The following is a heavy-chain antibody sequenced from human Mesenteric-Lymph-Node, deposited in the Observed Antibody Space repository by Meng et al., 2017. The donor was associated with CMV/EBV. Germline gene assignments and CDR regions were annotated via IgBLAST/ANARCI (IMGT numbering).Heavy chain of an antibody. V-gene: IGHV4-30-2*01. D-gene: IGHD3-10*01. CDR2: IFYTGST. Sequence: VSGGSCSNGDHSWGWVRQPPGRGLELLGYIFYTGSTYYNPSLKGRVTMSMDRSKNQFSLKLTSVTAADTAVYYCANDYGSGSYRFDYWGQGTLVTVSS. CDR1: GGSCSNGDHS. CDR3: ANDYGSGSYRFDY. J-gene: IGHJ4*02.